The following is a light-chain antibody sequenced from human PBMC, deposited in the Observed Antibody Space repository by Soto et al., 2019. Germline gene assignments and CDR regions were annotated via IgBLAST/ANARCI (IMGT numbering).Light chain of an antibody. CDR1: SSDVGGYNY. CDR3: SSYTSSTTVL. Sequence: QSALTQPASVSGSPEQSITISCTGTSSDVGGYNYVYWYQQYPGKAPKLLIYDVTDRPSGVSNRFSGSKSGNTASLTISGLQAEDEADYYCSSYTSSTTVLFGGGTKVTVL. CDR2: DVT. J-gene: IGLJ2*01. V-gene: IGLV2-14*01.